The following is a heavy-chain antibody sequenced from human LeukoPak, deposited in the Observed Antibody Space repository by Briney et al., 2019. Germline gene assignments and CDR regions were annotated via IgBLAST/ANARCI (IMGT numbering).Heavy chain of an antibody. CDR3: AREQFYDSSGYYNPDAFDI. D-gene: IGHD3-22*01. J-gene: IGHJ3*02. CDR1: GFTSSSYA. V-gene: IGHV3-23*01. CDR2: ISGSGGST. Sequence: GGSLRLSCAASGFTSSSYAMSWVRQAPGKGLKWVSAISGSGGSTYYADSVKGRFTISRDNAKNSLYLQMNSLRAEDTAVYYCAREQFYDSSGYYNPDAFDIWGQGTMVTVSS.